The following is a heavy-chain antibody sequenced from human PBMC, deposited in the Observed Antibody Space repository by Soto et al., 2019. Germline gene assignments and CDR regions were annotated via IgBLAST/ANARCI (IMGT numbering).Heavy chain of an antibody. CDR1: GFSFSHYW. Sequence: PGGSLRLSCVGSGFSFSHYWIHWVRQAPGKGLVWVSRITGDGRDAVYADSVKGRFTISRDNARSTVFLQMDSLRAEDTAVYYCARDPSYYGSGSYYYFDHWGQGTPVTVPQ. D-gene: IGHD3-10*01. J-gene: IGHJ4*02. CDR3: ARDPSYYGSGSYYYFDH. V-gene: IGHV3-74*01. CDR2: ITGDGRDA.